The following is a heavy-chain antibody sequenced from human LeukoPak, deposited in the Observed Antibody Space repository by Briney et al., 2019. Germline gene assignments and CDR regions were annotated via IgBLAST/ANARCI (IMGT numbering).Heavy chain of an antibody. D-gene: IGHD2-2*01. V-gene: IGHV1-69*13. CDR3: ASWNCSSTGCQVYYYGMDV. CDR1: GDTFSSYA. J-gene: IGHJ6*02. Sequence: ASVKVSCKASGDTFSSYAISWVRQAPGQGLEWMGGIIPFFGTADHTQKFQGRVTITADESTSTAYMELSNLRSEDTAVYYCASWNCSSTGCQVYYYGMDVWGQGTTVTVSS. CDR2: IIPFFGTA.